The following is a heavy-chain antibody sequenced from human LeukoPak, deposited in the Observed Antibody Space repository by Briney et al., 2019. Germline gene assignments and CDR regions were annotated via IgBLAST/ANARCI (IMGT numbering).Heavy chain of an antibody. V-gene: IGHV4-31*03. CDR3: ASSTLATIVDY. Sequence: PSETLSLTCTVSGGSISSGGYYWSWIRQHPGKGLEWIGYIYYSGSTYYNPSLKSRVTISVDTSKNQFSLKLSSVTAADTAVYYCASSTLATIVDYWGQGTLVTVSS. CDR1: GGSISSGGYY. CDR2: IYYSGST. D-gene: IGHD5-12*01. J-gene: IGHJ4*02.